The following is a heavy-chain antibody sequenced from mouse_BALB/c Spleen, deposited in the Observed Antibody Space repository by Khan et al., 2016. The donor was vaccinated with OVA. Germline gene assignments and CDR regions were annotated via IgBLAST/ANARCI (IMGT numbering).Heavy chain of an antibody. CDR1: GFTFSSYA. V-gene: IGHV5-9-3*01. Sequence: EVELVESGGGLVKPGGSLKLSCAASGFTFSSYAVSWVRQTPEKRLEGVATIISEGAYTYYPARVKGRLTISRENAMNPLYLQMSSLRSEDMATYYCARHNFGPFAYWGQGTLVTVSA. J-gene: IGHJ3*01. CDR2: IISEGAYT. D-gene: IGHD1-3*01. CDR3: ARHNFGPFAY.